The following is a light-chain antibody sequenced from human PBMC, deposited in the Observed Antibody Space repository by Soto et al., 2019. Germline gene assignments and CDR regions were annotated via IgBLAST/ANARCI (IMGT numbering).Light chain of an antibody. CDR2: GDN. CDR3: QSYDRYSFYV. Sequence: NFMLTQPHSVSESPGKTVTISCTGSSGSVASNYVHWYQRRPGSAPTIVIYGDNQRPSGVPDRFSGSIDSSSNSASLTISRLKTEDEADYFCQSYDRYSFYVFSNGTKVTV. CDR1: SGSVASNY. V-gene: IGLV6-57*02. J-gene: IGLJ1*01.